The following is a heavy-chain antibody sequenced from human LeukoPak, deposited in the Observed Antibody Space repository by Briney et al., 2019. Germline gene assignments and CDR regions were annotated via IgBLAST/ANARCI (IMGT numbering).Heavy chain of an antibody. CDR1: GFTFSSYW. Sequence: HPGGYLRLSRAASGFTFSSYWMHWVRQAPGKGLLWVSGINSDGSSTSYADSVKGRLTISRAHAKNTLYLQMNSLRAEDTAVYSCARDRQEYYDFWMGPGYWGQGTLVTVSS. CDR3: ARDRQEYYDFWMGPGY. V-gene: IGHV3-74*01. D-gene: IGHD3-3*01. CDR2: INSDGSST. J-gene: IGHJ4*02.